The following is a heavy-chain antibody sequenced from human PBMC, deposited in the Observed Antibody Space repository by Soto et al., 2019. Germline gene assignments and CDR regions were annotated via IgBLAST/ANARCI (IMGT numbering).Heavy chain of an antibody. CDR1: GGSISSGGYY. V-gene: IGHV4-31*03. CDR3: ARSVFP. J-gene: IGHJ5*02. Sequence: QVQLQESGPGLVKPSQTLSLTCTVSGGSISSGGYYWNWIRQHPGKGLEWIGYIYYVGSTYYNPFLESRVTISLETSKNQFSLKLSYVTAADTAVYYCARSVFPWGQVTLGTVSS. CDR2: IYYVGST.